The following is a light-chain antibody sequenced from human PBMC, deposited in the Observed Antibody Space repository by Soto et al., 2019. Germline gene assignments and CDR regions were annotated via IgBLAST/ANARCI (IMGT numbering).Light chain of an antibody. CDR3: QQRSNWRIS. V-gene: IGKV3-11*01. J-gene: IGKJ5*01. CDR2: DAS. CDR1: QSVSSY. Sequence: EVVLTQSPATLSLSPEERATLSCRASQSVSSYFAWYQQKPGQAPRLLIYDASNRATGIPARFSGSGSGTDFTLTISSLEPEDFAVYYCQQRSNWRISFGQGTRLENK.